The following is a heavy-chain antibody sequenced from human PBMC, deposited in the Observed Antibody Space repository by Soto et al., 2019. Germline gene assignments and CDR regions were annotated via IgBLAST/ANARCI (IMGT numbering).Heavy chain of an antibody. J-gene: IGHJ4*02. Sequence: GGSLRLSCAASGFTFSSYAMRWVRQAPGKGLEWVSYISSSGSTIYYADSVKGRFTISRDNAKNSLYLQMNSLRAEDTAVYYCARDPTVTWYYFDYWGQGTLVTVSS. V-gene: IGHV3-48*04. CDR1: GFTFSSYA. CDR3: ARDPTVTWYYFDY. D-gene: IGHD4-4*01. CDR2: ISSSGSTI.